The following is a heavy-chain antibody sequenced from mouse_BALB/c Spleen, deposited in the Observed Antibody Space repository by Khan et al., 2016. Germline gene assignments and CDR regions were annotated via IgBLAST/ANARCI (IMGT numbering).Heavy chain of an antibody. V-gene: IGHV9-3-1*01. CDR1: GYTFTNYG. J-gene: IGHJ4*01. Sequence: QIQLVQSGPELKKPGETVKISCKASGYTFTNYGMNWVKQAPGKGLKWMGWINTYTGEPTYADDFKGRFAFSFETSASTAYLQINNLKNEDTATYFCARRDAPDYWGQGTSVTVSS. CDR3: ARRDAPDY. CDR2: INTYTGEP.